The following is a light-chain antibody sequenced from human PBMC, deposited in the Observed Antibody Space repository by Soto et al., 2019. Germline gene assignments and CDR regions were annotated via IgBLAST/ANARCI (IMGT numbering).Light chain of an antibody. CDR1: QDISVY. J-gene: IGKJ5*01. Sequence: DIQMTQSPSSLSASVGDSVTITCRASQDISVYLAWYQQKPGQVPKLLIYSASTLQSGVPSRFSGSGSGTDFTPTISSLQPEDVATYYCQKFNTAPRTFGHGTRLEIK. CDR2: SAS. CDR3: QKFNTAPRT. V-gene: IGKV1-27*01.